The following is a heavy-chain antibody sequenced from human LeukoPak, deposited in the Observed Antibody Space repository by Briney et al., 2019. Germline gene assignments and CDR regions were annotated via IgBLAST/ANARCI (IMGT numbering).Heavy chain of an antibody. CDR1: GYTFAGYY. CDR2: INPNSGGT. V-gene: IGHV1-2*02. J-gene: IGHJ3*02. Sequence: ASVKVSCKASGYTFAGYYMHWVQQAPGQGLEWMGWINPNSGGTNYAQKFQGRVTMTRDMSISTAYMELSRLRSDDTAVYYCAREDIVVLPTVITAFDIWGQGTMVTVSS. D-gene: IGHD2-2*01. CDR3: AREDIVVLPTVITAFDI.